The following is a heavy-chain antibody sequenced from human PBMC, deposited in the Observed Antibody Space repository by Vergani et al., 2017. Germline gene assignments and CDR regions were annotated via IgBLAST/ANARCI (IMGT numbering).Heavy chain of an antibody. CDR3: ARFPNWSFDY. D-gene: IGHD1-1*01. Sequence: QVQLVESGGGLVKPGGSLRLSCAASGFTFSDCYMTWIRQAPGKGLEWVSYISRSGSSTYYADSVRGRFTISRDNAKNSLYLQMNSLRAEDTAVYYCARFPNWSFDYWGQGTLVTVSS. CDR2: ISRSGSST. V-gene: IGHV3-11*01. CDR1: GFTFSDCY. J-gene: IGHJ4*02.